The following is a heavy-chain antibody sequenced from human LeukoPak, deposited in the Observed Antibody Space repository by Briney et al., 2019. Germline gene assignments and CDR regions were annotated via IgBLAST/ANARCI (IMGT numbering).Heavy chain of an antibody. CDR1: GGSISSYY. CDR2: IYYSGTT. D-gene: IGHD3-10*01. CDR3: AXXXXXMVRGVIPKEAWGWFDP. Sequence: SETLSLTCIVSGGSISSYYWSWIRQPPGKGLEWIGYIYYSGTTNYNPSLKSRVTISVDTSKNQFSLKLSSVTAADTTVYYCAXXXXXMVRGVIPKEAWGWFDPWGQGTLVTVSS. V-gene: IGHV4-59*08. J-gene: IGHJ5*02.